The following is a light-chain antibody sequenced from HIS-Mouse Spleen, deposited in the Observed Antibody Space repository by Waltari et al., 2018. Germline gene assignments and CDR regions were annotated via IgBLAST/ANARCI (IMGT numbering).Light chain of an antibody. J-gene: IGLJ3*02. V-gene: IGLV1-47*01. CDR1: SSNIGSNY. CDR2: RNN. Sequence: QSVLTQPPSASGTPGQRVTISCSGSSSNIGSNYVYWYQQLPGTAPKLLIYRNNQRPSGVPDRFPGSKSDTSASLAISGLRSEDEADYYCAAWDDSLSGWVFGGGTKLTVL. CDR3: AAWDDSLSGWV.